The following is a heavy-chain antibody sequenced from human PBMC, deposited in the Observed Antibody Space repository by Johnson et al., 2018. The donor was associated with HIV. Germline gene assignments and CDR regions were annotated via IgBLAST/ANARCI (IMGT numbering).Heavy chain of an antibody. CDR3: ARERIRSSHAFDI. J-gene: IGHJ3*02. D-gene: IGHD6-6*01. V-gene: IGHV3-30-3*01. Sequence: QVQLVESGGGVVQPGRSLRLSCAASGFTFSTYAIHWVRQAPGKGLEWVAVISYDGSNKYYADSVKGRFTISRDTSKNTLYLQMNSLRAEDTSVYYCARERIRSSHAFDIWGQGTMVTVSS. CDR2: ISYDGSNK. CDR1: GFTFSTYA.